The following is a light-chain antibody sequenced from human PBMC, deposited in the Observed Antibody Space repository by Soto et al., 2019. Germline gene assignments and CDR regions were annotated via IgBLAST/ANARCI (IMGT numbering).Light chain of an antibody. Sequence: QSALTQPASVSGSPGQSITIYFTGTSSDVGGYNYVSWYQQHPGKAPKLMIYDVSNRPSGVSNRFSGSKSGNTASLTISGLQAEDEADFYCSSYTTSTTFYVFGTGTKLTVL. CDR1: SSDVGGYNY. J-gene: IGLJ1*01. CDR3: SSYTTSTTFYV. V-gene: IGLV2-14*01. CDR2: DVS.